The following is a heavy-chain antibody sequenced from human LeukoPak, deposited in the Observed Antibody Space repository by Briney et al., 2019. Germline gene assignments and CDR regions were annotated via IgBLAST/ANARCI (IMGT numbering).Heavy chain of an antibody. J-gene: IGHJ4*02. CDR3: ASTLTVVGTLDY. D-gene: IGHD6-19*01. CDR2: INPKSGGR. CDR1: GYTFTGYY. V-gene: IGHV1-2*02. Sequence: ASVKVSCKASGYTFTGYYIHWVRQAPGQGLEWMGWINPKSGGRKYAQKFQGRVTMTRDTSMSTVYMELSRLTSDDTAVYYCASTLTVVGTLDYWGQGTLVPVSS.